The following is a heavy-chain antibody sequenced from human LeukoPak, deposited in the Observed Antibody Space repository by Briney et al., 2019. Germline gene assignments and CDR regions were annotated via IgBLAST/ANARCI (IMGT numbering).Heavy chain of an antibody. CDR2: ISGSGGST. Sequence: PGGSLRLSCAASGFTFSSYAMSWVRQAPGKGLEWVSAISGSGGSTYYADSVKGRFTISRDNSKNTLYLQMNSLRAEDTAVYYCAKDQRITMIVVVGSFDYWGQGTLVTVSS. CDR1: GFTFSSYA. V-gene: IGHV3-23*01. D-gene: IGHD3-22*01. CDR3: AKDQRITMIVVVGSFDY. J-gene: IGHJ4*02.